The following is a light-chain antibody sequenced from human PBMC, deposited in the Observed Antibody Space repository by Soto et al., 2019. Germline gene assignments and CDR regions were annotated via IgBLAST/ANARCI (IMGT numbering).Light chain of an antibody. V-gene: IGLV2-8*01. CDR1: SSDVGGYNY. CDR2: EVS. J-gene: IGLJ1*01. CDR3: SSYVGSNNFV. Sequence: QSVLTQPPSASGSPVQSVTISCTGTSSDVGGYNYVSWYQQHPGKAPKLMIFEVSKRPSGVPDRFSGSKSGNTASLTVSGLQAEDEADYYCSSYVGSNNFVFGTGTKLTVL.